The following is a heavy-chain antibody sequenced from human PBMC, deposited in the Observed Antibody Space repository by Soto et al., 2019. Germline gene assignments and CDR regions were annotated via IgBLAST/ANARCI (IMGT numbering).Heavy chain of an antibody. D-gene: IGHD6-13*01. CDR1: GYTFTFYS. CDR3: ATIHRSSTSRGSDFDP. J-gene: IGHJ5*02. CDR2: INPNSGVT. V-gene: IGHV1-2*02. Sequence: GASVKVSCKASGYTFTFYSIHWVRQAPGQGLEWMGWINPNSGVTTYAQKFQGRVTLTRDTSISTAYLEVRRLRSDDTAVYYCATIHRSSTSRGSDFDPWGQGTQVTVSS.